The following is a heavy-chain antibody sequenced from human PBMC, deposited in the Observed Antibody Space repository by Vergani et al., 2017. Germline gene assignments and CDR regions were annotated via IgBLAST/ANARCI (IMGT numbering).Heavy chain of an antibody. Sequence: EVQLVQSGAEVKKPGESLRISCKGSGYSFTSYWISWVRQMAGKGLEWMGRIDPSDSYTNYSPSFQGHVTIPADKSISTAYLQWSSLKASDTAMYYGARRYRDYELEGNWFDPWGQGTLVTVSS. CDR1: GYSFTSYW. CDR2: IDPSDSYT. J-gene: IGHJ5*02. V-gene: IGHV5-10-1*03. CDR3: ARRYRDYELEGNWFDP. D-gene: IGHD5-12*01.